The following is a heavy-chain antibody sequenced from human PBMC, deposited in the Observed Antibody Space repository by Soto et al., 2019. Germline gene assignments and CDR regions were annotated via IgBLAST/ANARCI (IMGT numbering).Heavy chain of an antibody. J-gene: IGHJ6*02. Sequence: DEQLVESGGGLVQSGGSLRLSCEASGFTLKSYEVNWVRQAPGKGLEWISYITSSTRTTYYADSVKGRFIISRDNARKSVYLQMNRLRVEDTAIYYCARGNTSIQGDLSHYNGLEVWGQGTTVTVSS. V-gene: IGHV3-48*03. CDR3: ARGNTSIQGDLSHYNGLEV. D-gene: IGHD3-10*01. CDR1: GFTLKSYE. CDR2: ITSSTRTT.